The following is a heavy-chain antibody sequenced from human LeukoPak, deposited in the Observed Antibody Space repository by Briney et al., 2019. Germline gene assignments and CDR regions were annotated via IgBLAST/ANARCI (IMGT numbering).Heavy chain of an antibody. D-gene: IGHD2-15*01. CDR1: GYIFTGYY. J-gene: IGHJ4*02. CDR3: ARGDCSGGSCYAVDY. CDR2: INPNSGGT. V-gene: IGHV1-2*02. Sequence: ASVKVSCKASGYIFTGYYMHWVRQAPGQGLEWMGWINPNSGGTNYAQKFQGRVTMTRDTSISTAYMELSRLRSDDTAVYYCARGDCSGGSCYAVDYWGQGTLVTVSS.